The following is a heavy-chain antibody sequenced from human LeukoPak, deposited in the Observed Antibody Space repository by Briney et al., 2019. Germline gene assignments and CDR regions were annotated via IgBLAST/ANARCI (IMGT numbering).Heavy chain of an antibody. CDR3: ARVNRGFEYYDILTGYLDY. J-gene: IGHJ4*02. Sequence: AAVKVSCKASGYTFTSYGISWVRQAPGQGLEWMGWISAYNGNTNYAQKLQGRVTMTTDTSTSTAYMELRSLRSDDTAAYYCARVNRGFEYYDILTGYLDYWGQGTLVTVSS. D-gene: IGHD3-9*01. V-gene: IGHV1-18*01. CDR2: ISAYNGNT. CDR1: GYTFTSYG.